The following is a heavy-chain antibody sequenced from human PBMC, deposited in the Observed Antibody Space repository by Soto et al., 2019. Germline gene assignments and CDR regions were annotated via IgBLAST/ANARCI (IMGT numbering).Heavy chain of an antibody. V-gene: IGHV1-69*04. CDR3: AGDRRLSVSYSDY. Sequence: SVKVSCKASGGTFSSYTISWVRQAPGQGLEWMGRIIPILGIANYAQKFQGRVTITADKSTSTAYMELSSLRSEDTAVYYCAGDRRLSVSYSDYWGQGTLVTVSS. J-gene: IGHJ4*02. D-gene: IGHD6-25*01. CDR1: GGTFSSYT. CDR2: IIPILGIA.